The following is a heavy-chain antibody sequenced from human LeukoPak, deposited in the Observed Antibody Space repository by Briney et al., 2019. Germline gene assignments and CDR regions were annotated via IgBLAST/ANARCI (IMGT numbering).Heavy chain of an antibody. Sequence: GGSLRLSCAASGFTFSSYWMSWVRQAPGKGLVWVANVKQDGSERYYVGSVRGRFTISRDNAKNSLYLQMNSLRAEDTAVYYCAREGAYYLDSWGQGTLVAVSS. V-gene: IGHV3-7*01. CDR2: VKQDGSER. D-gene: IGHD4/OR15-4a*01. CDR3: AREGAYYLDS. J-gene: IGHJ4*02. CDR1: GFTFSSYW.